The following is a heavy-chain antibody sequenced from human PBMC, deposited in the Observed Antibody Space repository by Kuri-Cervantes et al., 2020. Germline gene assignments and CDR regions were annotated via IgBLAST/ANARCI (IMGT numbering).Heavy chain of an antibody. Sequence: GESLKISCAVSGFDFTRFWMSWVRQAPGKGLEWVANIKQDGSETKYLDSVTGRFIISRDNAKNSLYLQMNSLRAEDTAVYYCASPGGDEGSFDYWGQGTLVTVSS. J-gene: IGHJ4*02. CDR1: GFDFTRFW. CDR2: IKQDGSET. CDR3: ASPGGDEGSFDY. V-gene: IGHV3-7*01. D-gene: IGHD3-16*01.